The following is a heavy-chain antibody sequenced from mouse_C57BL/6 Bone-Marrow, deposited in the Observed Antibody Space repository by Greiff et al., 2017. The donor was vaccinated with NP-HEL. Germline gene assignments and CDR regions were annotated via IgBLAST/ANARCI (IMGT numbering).Heavy chain of an antibody. D-gene: IGHD1-1*01. J-gene: IGHJ3*01. CDR3: ASGGFYGSSSFAY. CDR2: IYPGDGDT. V-gene: IGHV1-82*01. CDR1: GYAFSSSW. Sequence: QVQLKESGPELVKPGASVKISCKASGYAFSSSWMNWVKQRPGKGLEWIGRIYPGDGDTNYNGKFKGKATLTADKSSSTAYMQLSSLTSEDSAVYFCASGGFYGSSSFAYWGQGTLVTVSA.